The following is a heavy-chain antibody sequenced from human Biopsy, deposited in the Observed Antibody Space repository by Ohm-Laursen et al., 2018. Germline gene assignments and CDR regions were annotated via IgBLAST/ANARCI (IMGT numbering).Heavy chain of an antibody. J-gene: IGHJ4*02. CDR1: EFTVDRNH. V-gene: IGHV3-66*01. Sequence: SLRLFCAATEFTVDRNHMNWVRQAPGKGLEWVSMIHGSGRTDYADSVKGRFTVSRDNSKDTVYLQMNALRVDDTAMYYCAGAGGQSFWGQGALVTVSS. D-gene: IGHD3-10*01. CDR2: IHGSGRT. CDR3: AGAGGQSF.